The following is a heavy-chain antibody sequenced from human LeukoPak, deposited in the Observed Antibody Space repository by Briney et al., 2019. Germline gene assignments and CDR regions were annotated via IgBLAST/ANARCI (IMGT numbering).Heavy chain of an antibody. CDR1: GASISSYY. J-gene: IGHJ4*02. D-gene: IGHD1-7*01. CDR3: ARVLSITGTPYYFDY. V-gene: IGHV4-4*07. Sequence: SETLSLTCTVSGASISSYYWSWIRQPAGKGLEWIGRIYNTGSTNYNPSLMGRVTMSIDTSKNQFSLKLRSVTAADTAVYYCARVLSITGTPYYFDYWGQGTLVTVSS. CDR2: IYNTGST.